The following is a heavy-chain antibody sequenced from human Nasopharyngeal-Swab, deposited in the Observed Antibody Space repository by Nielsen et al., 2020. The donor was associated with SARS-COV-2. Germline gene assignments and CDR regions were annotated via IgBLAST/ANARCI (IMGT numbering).Heavy chain of an antibody. D-gene: IGHD6-19*01. Sequence: GGSLRLSCAASGFTFDTYAMHWVRQAPGKGLEFVSSILGDGIATQYASSVKGRFTISRDNSKNKLYLQMGSLRDEDMAVYYCTRDRDGGWSFDYWGQGTLVTVSS. CDR1: GFTFDTYA. V-gene: IGHV3-64*01. J-gene: IGHJ4*02. CDR3: TRDRDGGWSFDY. CDR2: ILGDGIAT.